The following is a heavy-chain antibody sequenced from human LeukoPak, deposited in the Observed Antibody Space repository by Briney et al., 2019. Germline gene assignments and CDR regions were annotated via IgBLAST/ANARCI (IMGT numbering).Heavy chain of an antibody. CDR1: GYTFTSYG. Sequence: ASVKVSCKASGYTFTSYGISWVRQAPGQGLEWMGWISAYNGNTNYAQKLQGRVTMATDTSTSTAYMELRSLRSDDTAVYYCARTGTYDYGDYLFDYWGQGTLVTVSS. CDR2: ISAYNGNT. CDR3: ARTGTYDYGDYLFDY. D-gene: IGHD4-17*01. V-gene: IGHV1-18*01. J-gene: IGHJ4*02.